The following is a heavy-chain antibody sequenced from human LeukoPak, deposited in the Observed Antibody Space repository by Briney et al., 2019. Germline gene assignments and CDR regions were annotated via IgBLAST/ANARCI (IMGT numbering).Heavy chain of an antibody. D-gene: IGHD3-10*01. CDR1: GYTFTSYY. CDR2: INPSGGST. J-gene: IGHJ5*02. Sequence: ASVKVSCKASGYTFTSYYMHWVRQAPGQGLEWMGIINPSGGSTSYAQKFQGRVTMTRDTSTSTVYMELSSLRSEDTAVYYRAREVRGGNWFDPWGQGTLVTVSS. CDR3: AREVRGGNWFDP. V-gene: IGHV1-46*01.